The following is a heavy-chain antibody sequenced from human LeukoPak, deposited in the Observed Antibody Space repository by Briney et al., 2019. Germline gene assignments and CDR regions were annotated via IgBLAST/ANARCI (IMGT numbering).Heavy chain of an antibody. CDR2: IYSGGST. CDR1: GFTVSSNY. V-gene: IGHV3-53*04. J-gene: IGHJ6*02. Sequence: GGSLRLSCAASGFTVSSNYMSWVRQAPGKGLEWVSVIYSGGSTYYADSVKGRFTISRHNSKNTLYHQMNSLRAEDTAVYYCAREGPTDFSTYYGMDVWGQGTTVTVSS. CDR3: AREGPTDFSTYYGMDV. D-gene: IGHD2/OR15-2a*01.